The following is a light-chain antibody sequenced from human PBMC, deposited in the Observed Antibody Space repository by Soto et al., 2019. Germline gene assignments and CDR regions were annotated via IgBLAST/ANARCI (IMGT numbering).Light chain of an antibody. CDR2: GVT. J-gene: IGLJ2*01. CDR3: TSYTSITIVV. Sequence: QSALTQPASVSGSPGQSITISCTGTNSDIGGYDSVSWYQQHPGKAPKLMIFGVTNRPSGVSDRFSGSKSGNTASLTISGLQAEDEADYYCTSYTSITIVVFGGGTKVTVL. V-gene: IGLV2-14*01. CDR1: NSDIGGYDS.